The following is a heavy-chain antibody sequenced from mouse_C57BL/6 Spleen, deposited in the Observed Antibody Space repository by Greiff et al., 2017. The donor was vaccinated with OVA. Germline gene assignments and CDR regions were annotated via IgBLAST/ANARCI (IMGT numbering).Heavy chain of an antibody. CDR3: TRDADYYGFAY. D-gene: IGHD1-1*01. CDR1: GFTFSSYA. V-gene: IGHV5-9-1*02. CDR2: ISSGGDYI. Sequence: EVKLVESGEGLVKPGGSLKLSCAASGFTFSSYAMSWVRQTPEKRLEWVAYISSGGDYIYYADTVKGRFTISRDNARNTLYLQMSSLKSEDTAMYYCTRDADYYGFAYWGQGTLVTVSA. J-gene: IGHJ3*01.